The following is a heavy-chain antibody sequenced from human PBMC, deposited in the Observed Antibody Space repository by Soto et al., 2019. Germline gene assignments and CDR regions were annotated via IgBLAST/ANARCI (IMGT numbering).Heavy chain of an antibody. V-gene: IGHV3-30-3*02. CDR2: IAPDGSQI. Sequence: PGGSLRLSCAASGFGFGGKTMYWVRQAPGRGLEWVALIAPDGSQIYYADSVKGRFTISRDNSKNTLYLQMGNLRAEDTSLYLCATDIHATWLLNSWGQGTLVTVSS. J-gene: IGHJ5*02. D-gene: IGHD2-15*01. CDR1: GFGFGGKT. CDR3: ATDIHATWLLNS.